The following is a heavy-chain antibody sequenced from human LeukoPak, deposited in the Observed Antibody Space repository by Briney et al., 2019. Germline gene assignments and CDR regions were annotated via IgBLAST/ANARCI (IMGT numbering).Heavy chain of an antibody. Sequence: SETLSLTCTVSGGSFNSYYWSWIRQPPGKGLEWIGYIYYSGSTSYSPSLKSRVTISVDTSKTQFSLKLSSVTAADTAVYYCARQGVGATIDYWGQGTLVTVSS. V-gene: IGHV4-59*08. CDR1: GGSFNSYY. CDR2: IYYSGST. D-gene: IGHD1-26*01. CDR3: ARQGVGATIDY. J-gene: IGHJ4*02.